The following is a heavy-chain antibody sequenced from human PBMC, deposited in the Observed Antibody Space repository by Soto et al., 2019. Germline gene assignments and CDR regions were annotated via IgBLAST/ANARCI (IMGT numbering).Heavy chain of an antibody. CDR1: GGSFSGYY. Sequence: PSETLSLTCAVYGGSFSGYYWSWIRQPPGKGLEWIGEINHSGSTNYNPSLKSRVTISVDTSKNQFSLKLSSVTAADTAVYYCARGISSGSGSYYGPNYYYYYYMDVWGKGTTVTVSS. CDR3: ARGISSGSGSYYGPNYYYYYYMDV. CDR2: INHSGST. D-gene: IGHD3-10*01. J-gene: IGHJ6*03. V-gene: IGHV4-34*01.